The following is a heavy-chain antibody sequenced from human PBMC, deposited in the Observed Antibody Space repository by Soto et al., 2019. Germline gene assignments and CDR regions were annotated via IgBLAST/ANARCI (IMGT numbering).Heavy chain of an antibody. CDR1: GFIFSRYA. D-gene: IGHD5-12*01. Sequence: EVLLVESGGGLVKPGGSLKLSCEASGFIFSRYAMNWVRQAPGKGLEWVSSISSSSNYIYYQDSVKGRFTISRDNAKNSLFLQMNSLGAEDTALYYCARANGYSGYDSLDYWGQGALVTVSS. CDR3: ARANGYSGYDSLDY. V-gene: IGHV3-21*01. J-gene: IGHJ4*02. CDR2: ISSSSNYI.